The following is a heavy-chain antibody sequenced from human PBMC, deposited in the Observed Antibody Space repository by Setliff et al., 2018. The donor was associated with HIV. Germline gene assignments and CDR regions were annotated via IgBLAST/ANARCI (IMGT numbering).Heavy chain of an antibody. CDR3: TTGTRLVD. CDR1: GFTVSNDY. Sequence: PGGSLRLSCAASGFTVSNDYMSWVRQAPGRGLEWVSVIHSGGSTYYADSVKGRFIISRDNSQNALYLQMDSLRAEDTAVYHCTTGTRLVDWGQGALVTVSS. D-gene: IGHD2-21*01. CDR2: IHSGGST. J-gene: IGHJ4*02. V-gene: IGHV3-66*01.